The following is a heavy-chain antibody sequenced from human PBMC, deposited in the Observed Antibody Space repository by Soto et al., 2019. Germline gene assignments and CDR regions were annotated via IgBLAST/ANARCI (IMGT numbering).Heavy chain of an antibody. CDR3: ARQRRGTWYYFDH. D-gene: IGHD3-16*01. CDR1: GYTFTPYD. CDR2: INPNADKT. J-gene: IGHJ4*02. V-gene: IGHV1-8*01. Sequence: GASVKGSCKTSGYTFTPYDINWVREATGQGLEWMGWINPNADKTGFAQKFQGRVTMTRDTSINTVYMELNNLRSEDTAVYYCARQRRGTWYYFDHWGQGTLVTVYS.